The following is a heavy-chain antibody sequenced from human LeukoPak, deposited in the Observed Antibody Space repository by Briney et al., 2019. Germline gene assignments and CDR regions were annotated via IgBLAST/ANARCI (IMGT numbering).Heavy chain of an antibody. Sequence: VASVKVSCKASGGTFSSYAISWVRQAPGQGLEWMGGIIPIFGTANYAQKFQGRVTITADESTSTAYMELSSLRSEDTAVYYCARLGYCSSTSCYLSFDPWGQGTLVTVSS. CDR2: IIPIFGTA. V-gene: IGHV1-69*13. CDR1: GGTFSSYA. J-gene: IGHJ5*02. CDR3: ARLGYCSSTSCYLSFDP. D-gene: IGHD2-2*01.